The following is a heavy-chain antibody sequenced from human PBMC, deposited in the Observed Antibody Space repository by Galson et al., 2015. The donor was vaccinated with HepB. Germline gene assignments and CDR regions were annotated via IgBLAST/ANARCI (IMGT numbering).Heavy chain of an antibody. V-gene: IGHV1-46*01. J-gene: IGHJ6*02. CDR1: GYTFTSYY. Sequence: SVKVSCKASGYTFTSYYMHWVRQAPGQGLEWMGIINPSGGSTSYAQKFQGRVTMTRDTSTSTVYMELSSLRSEDTAVYYCARVSAGRGLWFGELTPTSYGMDVWGQGTTVTVSS. D-gene: IGHD3-10*01. CDR3: ARVSAGRGLWFGELTPTSYGMDV. CDR2: INPSGGST.